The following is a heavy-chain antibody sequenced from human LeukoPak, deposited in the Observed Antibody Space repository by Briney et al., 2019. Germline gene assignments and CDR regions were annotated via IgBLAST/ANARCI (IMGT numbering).Heavy chain of an antibody. J-gene: IGHJ5*02. CDR2: ISHDGSDK. CDR1: GFTFSNHV. CDR3: AGSVMDWFDP. Sequence: GGSLRLSCAGSGFTFSNHVLHWVRQSPGKGLEWMSLISHDGSDKYYADSVKGRFTISRDNSKNTLYLQMNSLRAEDTAVYYCAGSVMDWFDPWGQGTLVTVSS. V-gene: IGHV3-30*04.